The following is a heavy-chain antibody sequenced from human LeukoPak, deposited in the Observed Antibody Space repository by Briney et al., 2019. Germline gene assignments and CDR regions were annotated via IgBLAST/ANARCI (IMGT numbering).Heavy chain of an antibody. V-gene: IGHV4-4*07. Sequence: SETLSLTCTVSGRSISSYYWNWIRQPAGKGLECIGRLHSSGSTNYSPSLKSRVTLSLDTPKNQFSLNLSSVTAAATAVYYCARKSLRQNYFDFWGQGILVTVSS. CDR1: GRSISSYY. CDR3: ARKSLRQNYFDF. D-gene: IGHD5/OR15-5a*01. J-gene: IGHJ4*02. CDR2: LHSSGST.